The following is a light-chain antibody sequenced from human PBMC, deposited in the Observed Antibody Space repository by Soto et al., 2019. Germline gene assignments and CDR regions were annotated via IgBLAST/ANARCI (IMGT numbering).Light chain of an antibody. V-gene: IGKV3-20*01. CDR3: QQYGSSLLFT. Sequence: EIVLTQSPGTLSLSPGERATLSCRASQSVSSSYLAWHQQKPGQAPALLIYGASCRTTCVPDRLSGSGSGTYFTLNIIRLEPADFTVYYCQQYGSSLLFTFGPGTKVDIK. CDR2: GAS. CDR1: QSVSSSY. J-gene: IGKJ3*01.